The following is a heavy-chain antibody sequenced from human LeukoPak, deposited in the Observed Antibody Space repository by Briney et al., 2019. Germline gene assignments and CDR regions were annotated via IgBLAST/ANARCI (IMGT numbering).Heavy chain of an antibody. J-gene: IGHJ4*02. D-gene: IGHD3-3*01. Sequence: SETLSLTCTVSGGSISSYYWSWIRQPPGKGLEWIGHIYYSGSTNYNPSLKSRVTISVDTSKNQFSLKLSSVTAADTAVYYCAVANVDYDFWSGSGYFDYWGQGTLVTVSS. CDR2: IYYSGST. V-gene: IGHV4-59*01. CDR1: GGSISSYY. CDR3: AVANVDYDFWSGSGYFDY.